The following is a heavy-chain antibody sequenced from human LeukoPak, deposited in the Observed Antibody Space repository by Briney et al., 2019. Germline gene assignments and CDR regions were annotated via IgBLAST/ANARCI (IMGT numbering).Heavy chain of an antibody. J-gene: IGHJ4*02. CDR1: VGTFITYA. Sequence: SVKVSCTASVGTFITYAISWVRHAPGQGLEWMGRIIPLLGIANYAQKFQGRVTITADKPTSTAYMEMSSLRSEETPVYYCARAHAVAGPPHYWGQGTLVTASS. CDR3: ARAHAVAGPPHY. CDR2: IIPLLGIA. D-gene: IGHD6-19*01. V-gene: IGHV1-69*04.